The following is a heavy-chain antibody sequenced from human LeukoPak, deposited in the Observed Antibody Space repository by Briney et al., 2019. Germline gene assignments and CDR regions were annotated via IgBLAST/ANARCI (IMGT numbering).Heavy chain of an antibody. J-gene: IGHJ5*02. Sequence: ASVKVSCKASGFTFTKYGISWVRQAPGKGVEWVGWISAYSGHTDYAQKFQDRVTMTTDTSTSTAYMELRSLRSDDTAVYFCARRAAIAARPPYNWFDPWGQGTLVTVSS. CDR2: ISAYSGHT. D-gene: IGHD6-6*01. CDR3: ARRAAIAARPPYNWFDP. V-gene: IGHV1-18*01. CDR1: GFTFTKYG.